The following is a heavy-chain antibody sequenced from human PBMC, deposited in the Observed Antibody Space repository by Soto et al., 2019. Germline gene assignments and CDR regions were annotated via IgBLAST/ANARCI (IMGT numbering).Heavy chain of an antibody. J-gene: IGHJ5*01. CDR1: GVPIHNSHSF. Sequence: PSETLSLTCAVSGVPIHNSHSFWGWIRQPPGKGLEFIGSVYYSGGANYNPSLKSRVTVSIDTSNNQFSLRVNSVTAADTAVYYCGRVVEGATRHTDFGSWGQGILVTVSS. CDR3: GRVVEGATRHTDFGS. V-gene: IGHV4-39*01. D-gene: IGHD2-15*01. CDR2: VYYSGGA.